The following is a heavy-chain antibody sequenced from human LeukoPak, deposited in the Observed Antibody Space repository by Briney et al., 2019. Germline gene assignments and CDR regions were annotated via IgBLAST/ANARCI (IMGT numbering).Heavy chain of an antibody. CDR1: GGSFSGYY. Sequence: SETLSLTCAVYGGSFSGYYWNWIRQPPGKGVEWIGEINHSGSTNYYPSLKSRVTISVDTSKNQFSLKLSSVTAADTAVYYCARSPLSIVVRWFDPWGQGTLVTVSS. CDR3: ARSPLSIVVRWFDP. D-gene: IGHD2-2*01. V-gene: IGHV4-34*01. J-gene: IGHJ5*02. CDR2: INHSGST.